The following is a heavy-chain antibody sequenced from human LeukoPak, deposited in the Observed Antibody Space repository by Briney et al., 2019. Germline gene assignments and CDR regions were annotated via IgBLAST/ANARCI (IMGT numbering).Heavy chain of an antibody. CDR3: LGYCSSTSCYDSRDYFDY. D-gene: IGHD2-2*01. CDR2: IYYSAST. CDR1: GGSISSSSYY. Sequence: SETLSLTCTVSGGSISSSSYYWGWIRQPPGKGLEWIGSIYYSASTYYNPSLKSRVTISVDTSKNQFSLKLSSVTAADTAVYYCLGYCSSTSCYDSRDYFDYWGQGTLVTVSS. V-gene: IGHV4-39*01. J-gene: IGHJ4*02.